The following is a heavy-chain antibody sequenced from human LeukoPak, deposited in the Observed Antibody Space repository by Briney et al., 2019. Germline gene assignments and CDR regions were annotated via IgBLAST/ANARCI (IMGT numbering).Heavy chain of an antibody. CDR2: ISWNSGSI. CDR3: AKEIMTSNYGMDV. D-gene: IGHD2-8*01. J-gene: IGHJ6*02. CDR1: GFTFDDYA. V-gene: IGHV3-9*01. Sequence: GGSLRLSCAASGFTFDDYAMHWVRQAPGKGLEWVSGISWNSGSIGYADSVKGRFTISRDNAKNSLYLQMNSLRAEDTALYYCAKEIMTSNYGMDVWGQGTTVTVSS.